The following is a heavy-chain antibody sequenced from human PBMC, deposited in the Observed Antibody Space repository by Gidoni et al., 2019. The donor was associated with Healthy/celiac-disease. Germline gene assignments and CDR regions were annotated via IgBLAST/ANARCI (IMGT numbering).Heavy chain of an antibody. CDR1: GFSFSSYW. Sequence: EVQLVESGGGLVQPGGSLRLSCSASGFSFSSYWMHWVRQAPGKGLVGVSRINSDGSITSYADSVKGRFTISRDNAKNTLDLQMNSLRAEDTAVYYCASIKAAAADWGQGTLVTVSS. CDR3: ASIKAAAAD. V-gene: IGHV3-74*01. CDR2: INSDGSIT. J-gene: IGHJ4*02. D-gene: IGHD6-13*01.